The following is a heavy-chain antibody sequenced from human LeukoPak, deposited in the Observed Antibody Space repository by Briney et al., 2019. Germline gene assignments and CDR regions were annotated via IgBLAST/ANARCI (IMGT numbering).Heavy chain of an antibody. V-gene: IGHV3-21*01. J-gene: IGHJ6*02. Sequence: GGSLRLSCAASGFTFSSYSMNRVRQAPGKGLEWVSSISSSSSYIYYADSVKGRSTISRDNAKNSLYLQMNSLRAEDTAVYYCARRSSTTQEYYYYYGMDVWGQGTTVTVSS. D-gene: IGHD2-2*01. CDR2: ISSSSSYI. CDR1: GFTFSSYS. CDR3: ARRSSTTQEYYYYYGMDV.